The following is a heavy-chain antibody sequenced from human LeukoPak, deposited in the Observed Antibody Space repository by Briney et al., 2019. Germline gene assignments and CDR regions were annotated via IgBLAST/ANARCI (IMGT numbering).Heavy chain of an antibody. D-gene: IGHD6-6*01. J-gene: IGHJ4*02. CDR3: ARRRAYSSSSPFDY. CDR2: IYYTART. Sequence: PSETLSLTCSVSGGPISSLYWSWIRQPPGKGLEWIGYIYYTARTNYNPPLKSRVTMFVDISKNQFSLRLRSLTAARTAVYYCARRRAYSSSSPFDYWGQGTLVTVSS. CDR1: GGPISSLY. V-gene: IGHV4-59*08.